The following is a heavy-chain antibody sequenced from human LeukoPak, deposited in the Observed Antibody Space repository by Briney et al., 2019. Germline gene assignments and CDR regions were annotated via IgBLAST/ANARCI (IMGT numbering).Heavy chain of an antibody. CDR1: GFTFSTYG. Sequence: GGSLRLSCAASGFTFSTYGMHWVRQAPGKGLEWVSFIRYDGNNKYYGDSVKGRFTISRDNSKNTLYLQMNSLRAEDTAVYYCARAPGYRSFLDYWGQGTLVTVSS. D-gene: IGHD6-13*01. CDR3: ARAPGYRSFLDY. J-gene: IGHJ4*02. CDR2: IRYDGNNK. V-gene: IGHV3-30*02.